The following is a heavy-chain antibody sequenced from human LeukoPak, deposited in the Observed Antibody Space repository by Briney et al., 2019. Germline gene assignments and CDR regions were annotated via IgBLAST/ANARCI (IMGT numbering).Heavy chain of an antibody. V-gene: IGHV1-18*01. CDR3: ARGQTMYY. CDR2: ISPHSHTT. J-gene: IGHJ4*02. D-gene: IGHD3-10*02. Sequence: ASVTVSCKASGYTFNNFFISWVRRAPGQGLEWVGWISPHSHTTHYAEKFQGRVTMTTDTSTTTVHMELRSLRSDDTAVYFCARGQTMYYWGQGTPVTVSS. CDR1: GYTFNNFF.